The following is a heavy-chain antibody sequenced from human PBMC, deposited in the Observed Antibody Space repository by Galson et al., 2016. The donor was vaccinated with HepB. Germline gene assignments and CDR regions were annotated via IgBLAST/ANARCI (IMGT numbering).Heavy chain of an antibody. CDR3: ARELGLRGIRMDG. D-gene: IGHD3-10*01. J-gene: IGHJ6*02. V-gene: IGHV4-34*01. Sequence: SETLSLTCAVSGGPFSGYWSWLRQPPGKGLEWIGEINQSGTSTTYNPSLVPRVTISVDTSKNQFSLNLKSVTAADTAVYYCARELGLRGIRMDGWGQGTTVIGSS. CDR2: INQSGTST. CDR1: GGPFSGY.